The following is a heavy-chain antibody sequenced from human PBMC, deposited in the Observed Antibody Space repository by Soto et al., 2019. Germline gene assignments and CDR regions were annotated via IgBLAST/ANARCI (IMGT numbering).Heavy chain of an antibody. CDR2: VVPLFGTT. D-gene: IGHD3-16*01. CDR1: GGTFSGYV. CDR3: ATQGLGVSSPPYFDN. Sequence: QLVQSGSEVKKPGSSVKVSCQASGGTFSGYVVTWVRQAPGQGLEGLGGVVPLFGTTNYAQRFSSGITITAEESTSTAYMELRTLRSDDTAVYYWATQGLGVSSPPYFDNWGQGTLVTVSS. J-gene: IGHJ4*02. V-gene: IGHV1-69*01.